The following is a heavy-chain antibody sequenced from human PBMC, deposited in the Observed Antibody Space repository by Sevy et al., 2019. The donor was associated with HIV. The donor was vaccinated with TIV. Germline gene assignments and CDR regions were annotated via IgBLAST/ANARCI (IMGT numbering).Heavy chain of an antibody. V-gene: IGHV1-46*01. CDR1: GYTFTKYY. Sequence: ASVKVSCEASGYTFTKYYMHWVRQAPGQGLEWMGIINPNDGGTTYALKFQGRVTMTRDTSTTTVYMELTSLRSEDTAVYSCARGSSGSQPFDYWGQGTLVTVSS. CDR3: ARGSSGSQPFDY. J-gene: IGHJ4*02. D-gene: IGHD5-12*01. CDR2: INPNDGGT.